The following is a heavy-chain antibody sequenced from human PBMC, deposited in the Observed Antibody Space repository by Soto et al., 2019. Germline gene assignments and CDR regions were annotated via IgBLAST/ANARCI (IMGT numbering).Heavy chain of an antibody. J-gene: IGHJ5*02. CDR2: IWYDGSNK. CDR1: GFTFSSYG. V-gene: IGHV3-33*01. CDR3: ARDSLNYYDSSGYYYLGWFDH. D-gene: IGHD3-22*01. Sequence: GGSLRLSCAASGFTFSSYGMHWVRQAPGKGLEWVAVIWYDGSNKYYADSVKGRFTISRDNSKNTLYLQMNSLRAEDTAVYYCARDSLNYYDSSGYYYLGWFDHWGQGTLVTVSS.